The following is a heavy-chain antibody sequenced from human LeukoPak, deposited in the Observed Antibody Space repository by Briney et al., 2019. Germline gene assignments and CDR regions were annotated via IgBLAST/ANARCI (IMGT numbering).Heavy chain of an antibody. CDR2: IYTSGST. J-gene: IGHJ4*02. V-gene: IGHV4-4*07. Sequence: SETLSLTCTVSGGSISSYYWSWIRQPAGKGLEWIGRIYTSGSTNYNPSLKSRVTMSVGTSKNQFSLKLSSVTAADTAVYYCARAPQGVAAANYFDYWGQGTLVTVSS. CDR3: ARAPQGVAAANYFDY. D-gene: IGHD2-15*01. CDR1: GGSISSYY.